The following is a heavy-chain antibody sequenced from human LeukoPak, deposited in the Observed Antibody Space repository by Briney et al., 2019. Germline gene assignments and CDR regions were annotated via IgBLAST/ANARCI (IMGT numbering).Heavy chain of an antibody. CDR2: IRYDEINK. CDR1: GLTFRNYG. Sequence: PGGSLRLSCAASGLTFRNYGMHWVRQAPGKGLEWVTFIRYDEINKYYADSVKGRFTISRDNSKNTLYLQMNNLRAEDTAVYYCAKLVRSTDHNAFDIWGQGTMVTVSS. J-gene: IGHJ3*02. V-gene: IGHV3-30*02. CDR3: AKLVRSTDHNAFDI.